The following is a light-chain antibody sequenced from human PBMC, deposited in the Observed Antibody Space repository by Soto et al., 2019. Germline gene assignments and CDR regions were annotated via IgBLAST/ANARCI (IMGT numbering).Light chain of an antibody. CDR3: QQRSNWT. Sequence: EIVLTQSPATLSLSPGETATLSFRASQSVSSYLAWYQQKPGQAPRLFIYDASNRATGIPARFSGSGSETDFTLTISSLEPEDFAVYFCQQRSNWTFGQGTKVDIK. CDR1: QSVSSY. V-gene: IGKV3-11*01. J-gene: IGKJ1*01. CDR2: DAS.